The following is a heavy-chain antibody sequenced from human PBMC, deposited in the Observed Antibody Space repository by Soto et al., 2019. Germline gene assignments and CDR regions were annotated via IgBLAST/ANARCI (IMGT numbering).Heavy chain of an antibody. CDR3: ARVGSNYESYYYYGMDV. CDR1: GGSISSGDYY. J-gene: IGHJ6*02. D-gene: IGHD4-4*01. Sequence: SETLSLTCTVSGGSISSGDYYWSWIRQPPEKGLEWIGYIYYSGSTYYNPSLKSRVTISVDTSKNQFSLKLSSVTAADTAVYYCARVGSNYESYYYYGMDVWGQGTTVTVSS. CDR2: IYYSGST. V-gene: IGHV4-30-4*01.